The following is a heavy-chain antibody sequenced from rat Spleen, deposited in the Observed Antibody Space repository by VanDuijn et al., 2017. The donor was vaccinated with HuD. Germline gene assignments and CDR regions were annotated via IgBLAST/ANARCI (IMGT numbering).Heavy chain of an antibody. CDR1: GFTLSDYY. J-gene: IGHJ2*01. CDR2: ISYDGSDT. D-gene: IGHD1-1*01. Sequence: EVQLVESGGGLVQPGRSLKLSCEASGFTLSDYYMAWVRQAPTKGLEWVATISYDGSDTYYRDSVKGRFTISRDNAKSTLYLQMDSLRSEDTATYYCARWTVYYFDYWGQGVMVTVSS. CDR3: ARWTVYYFDY. V-gene: IGHV5-7*01.